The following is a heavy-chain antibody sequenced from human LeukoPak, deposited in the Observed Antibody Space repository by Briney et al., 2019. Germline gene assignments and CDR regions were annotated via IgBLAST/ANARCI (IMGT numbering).Heavy chain of an antibody. CDR3: VKDIYRTAYGADY. CDR2: ISWNSDII. CDR1: GFNFDDSA. V-gene: IGHV3-9*01. D-gene: IGHD3/OR15-3a*01. J-gene: IGHJ4*02. Sequence: GGSLRLSCAASGFNFDDSAMHWVRHAPGKGLEWVSGISWNSDIIVYGDSMKGRFTISRDNAKKSLYLLMNSLRVEDTALYYCVKDIYRTAYGADYWGQGTLVTVSS.